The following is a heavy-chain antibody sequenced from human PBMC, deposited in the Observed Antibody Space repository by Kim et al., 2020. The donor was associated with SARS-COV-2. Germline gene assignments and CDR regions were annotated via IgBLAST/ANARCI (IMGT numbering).Heavy chain of an antibody. J-gene: IGHJ2*01. CDR1: GFTFSSYD. CDR3: ARGPIEEGIRATKGYFDL. V-gene: IGHV3-13*04. D-gene: IGHD1-20*01. Sequence: GVSLRLSCAASGFTFSSYDMHWVRQGTEKGLEWVSSIGTKADTYYPDSVKDRFTISRENAKDSFYLQMNSLRAEDTAVYYCARGPIEEGIRATKGYFDLWGRGTVVTVSS. CDR2: IGTKADT.